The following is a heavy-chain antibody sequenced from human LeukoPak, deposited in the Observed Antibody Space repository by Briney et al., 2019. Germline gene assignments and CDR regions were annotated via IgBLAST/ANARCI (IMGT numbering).Heavy chain of an antibody. CDR3: ARAFGLRGWFDP. J-gene: IGHJ5*02. CDR2: IYYSGST. CDR1: GGSISSGDYY. V-gene: IGHV4-30-4*01. D-gene: IGHD5/OR15-5a*01. Sequence: SETLSLTCTVSGGSISSGDYYWSWIRQPPGKGLEWIGYIYYSGSTYYNPSLKSRVTISVDTSKNQFSPKLSSVTAADTAVYYCARAFGLRGWFDPWGQGTLVTVSS.